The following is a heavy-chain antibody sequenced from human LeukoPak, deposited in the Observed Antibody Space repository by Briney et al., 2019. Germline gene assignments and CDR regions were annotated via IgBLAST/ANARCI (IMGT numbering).Heavy chain of an antibody. CDR3: ANLFRLGESRS. Sequence: PGGSLRLSCAASGFTFSSYAMSWVRQAPGKGLEWVSAISGGGYNTYYADSVKGRFTISRDNSKNTLYLQMNSLRDEDTAIYYCANLFRLGESRSWGQGTLVTVCS. V-gene: IGHV3-23*01. J-gene: IGHJ5*02. D-gene: IGHD3-16*01. CDR2: ISGGGYNT. CDR1: GFTFSSYA.